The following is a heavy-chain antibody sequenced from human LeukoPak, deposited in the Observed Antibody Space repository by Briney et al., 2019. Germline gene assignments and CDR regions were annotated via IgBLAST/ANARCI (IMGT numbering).Heavy chain of an antibody. V-gene: IGHV3-21*01. D-gene: IGHD4-17*01. CDR3: ARGAGYGDYVPFDY. CDR1: GFTFSSYS. J-gene: IGHJ4*02. CDR2: ISSSSSYI. Sequence: PGGSLRLSCAASGFTFSSYSMNWVRQAPGKGLEWVSSISSSSSYIYYADSMKGRFTISRDNAKNSLYLQMNSLRAEDTAVYYRARGAGYGDYVPFDYWGQGTLVTVSS.